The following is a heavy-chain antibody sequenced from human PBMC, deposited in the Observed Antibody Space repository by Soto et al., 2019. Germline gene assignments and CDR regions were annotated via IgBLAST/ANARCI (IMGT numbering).Heavy chain of an antibody. J-gene: IGHJ6*02. V-gene: IGHV4-34*01. Sequence: SETLSLTCAVYGGSFSGYYWSWIRQPPGKGLEWIGEINHSGSTNYNPSLKSRVTISVDTSKNQFSLKLSSVTAADTSVYYCARQVRGVIGGMDVWGQGTTVTVSS. D-gene: IGHD3-10*01. CDR1: GGSFSGYY. CDR2: INHSGST. CDR3: ARQVRGVIGGMDV.